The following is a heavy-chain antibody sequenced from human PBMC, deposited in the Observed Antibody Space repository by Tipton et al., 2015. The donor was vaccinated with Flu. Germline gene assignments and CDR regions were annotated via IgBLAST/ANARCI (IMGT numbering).Heavy chain of an antibody. V-gene: IGHV4-38-2*01. CDR3: ARHYYDASGYQYFDH. Sequence: GEALGSRYFWGWIRQPPGKGLEWIGNIHRSGSTYHNPSLKSRVAISLDTSKNQFSLRLSSVTAADTAVYFCARHYYDASGYQYFDHWGQGTLVTVSS. J-gene: IGHJ4*02. CDR1: GEALGSRYF. D-gene: IGHD3-22*01. CDR2: IHRSGST.